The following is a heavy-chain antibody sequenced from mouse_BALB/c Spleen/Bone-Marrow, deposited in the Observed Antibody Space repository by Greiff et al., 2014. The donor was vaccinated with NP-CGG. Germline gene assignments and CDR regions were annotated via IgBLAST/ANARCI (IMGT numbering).Heavy chain of an antibody. Sequence: EVKLVESGGGLVKPGGPLKLSCAASGFTFSSYAMSWVRQSPEKRLEWVAEISSGGSYTYYPDTVTGRFTISRDNAKHTLYLEMSSLRSEDTAMYYCAGEVRQGPWFAYWGQGTLVTVSA. V-gene: IGHV5-9-4*01. CDR3: AGEVRQGPWFAY. D-gene: IGHD3-2*01. CDR1: GFTFSSYA. J-gene: IGHJ3*01. CDR2: ISSGGSYT.